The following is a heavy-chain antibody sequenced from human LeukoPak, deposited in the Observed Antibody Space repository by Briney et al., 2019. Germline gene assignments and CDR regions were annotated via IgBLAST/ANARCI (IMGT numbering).Heavy chain of an antibody. Sequence: GGSLRLSCAASGFTFSSYGMHGVRQAPGKGREGVAVIWYDGINKYYADSVKGRFTISRDNSKNTLYLQMNSLNAEDTAVYYCARDWGGLTDIWGQGTMVTVSS. V-gene: IGHV3-33*01. CDR1: GFTFSSYG. J-gene: IGHJ3*02. D-gene: IGHD3-16*01. CDR2: IWYDGINK. CDR3: ARDWGGLTDI.